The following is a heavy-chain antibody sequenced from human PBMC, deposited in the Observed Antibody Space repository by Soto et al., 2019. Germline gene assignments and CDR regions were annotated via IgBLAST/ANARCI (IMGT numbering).Heavy chain of an antibody. CDR3: AKDRRGYSYGYSPLQFDY. CDR1: GFTFSSYA. D-gene: IGHD5-18*01. CDR2: ISGSGGST. V-gene: IGHV3-23*01. J-gene: IGHJ4*02. Sequence: GGSLRLSCAASGFTFSSYAMSWVRQAPGKGLEWVSAISGSGGSTYYADSVKGRFTISRDNSKNTLYLQMNSLRAEDTAVYYCAKDRRGYSYGYSPLQFDYWGQGTLVTVSS.